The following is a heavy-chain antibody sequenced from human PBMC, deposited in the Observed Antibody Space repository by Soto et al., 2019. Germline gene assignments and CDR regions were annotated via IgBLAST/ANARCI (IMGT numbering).Heavy chain of an antibody. V-gene: IGHV4-39*01. D-gene: IGHD3-22*01. J-gene: IGHJ4*02. CDR3: GRQIYDSSGDYYAY. Sequence: QMQLQESGPGLVKPSETLSLTCTVSGGSISSSSYYWGWIRQPPGQGLEWLGTIYSLGNTYYNPCRKSRGTVSVDKSKSQLFLKLSAVTAADTAVYYCGRQIYDSSGDYYAYWGQGTLVTVSS. CDR2: IYSLGNT. CDR1: GGSISSSSYY.